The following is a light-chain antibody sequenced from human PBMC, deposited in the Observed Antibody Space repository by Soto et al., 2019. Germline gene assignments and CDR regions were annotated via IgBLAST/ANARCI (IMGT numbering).Light chain of an antibody. CDR2: EVN. V-gene: IGLV2-18*02. CDR1: SSDVGGCNR. Sequence: HSALTQPPSVSGCPGRSVTISCTGTSSDVGGCNRLSWYQQPPGTAPKLIMYEVNTRPSGVPDRFSGAKCGSTASLTISGLQAEEEADYYCSSYASNSTYVFGTGTKVTVL. CDR3: SSYASNSTYV. J-gene: IGLJ1*01.